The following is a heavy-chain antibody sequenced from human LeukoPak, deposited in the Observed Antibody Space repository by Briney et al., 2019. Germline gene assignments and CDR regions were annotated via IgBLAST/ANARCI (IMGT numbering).Heavy chain of an antibody. V-gene: IGHV7-4-1*02. D-gene: IGHD6-19*01. CDR3: ARDREYSSGWTGFYYYYYMDV. Sequence: ASVKVSCRASGYTFTSYAMNWVRQAPGQGLEWMGWINTNTGNPTYAQGFTGRFVFSLDTSVSTAYLQISSLKAEDTAVYYCARDREYSSGWTGFYYYYYMDVWGKGTTVTVSS. J-gene: IGHJ6*03. CDR2: INTNTGNP. CDR1: GYTFTSYA.